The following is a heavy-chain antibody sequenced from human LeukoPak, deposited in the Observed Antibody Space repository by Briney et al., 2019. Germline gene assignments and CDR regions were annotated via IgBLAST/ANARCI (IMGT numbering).Heavy chain of an antibody. CDR1: GYTFTSYD. CDR2: MNPNSGNT. CDR3: ARGRSTGFPYHFEY. V-gene: IGHV1-8*03. Sequence: ASVKVSCKASGYTFTSYDINWVRQGTGQGLEWMGWMNPNSGNTGYAQKFQGRVTITRNTSISTAYMELSGLRSEDTAVYYRARGRSTGFPYHFEYWGQGTLVTVSS. J-gene: IGHJ4*02.